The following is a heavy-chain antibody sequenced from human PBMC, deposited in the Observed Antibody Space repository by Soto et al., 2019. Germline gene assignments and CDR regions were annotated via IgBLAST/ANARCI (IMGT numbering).Heavy chain of an antibody. Sequence: PGGSLRLSCAASGFTFSRYGMHWVRQAPGKGLDWVAIISTDGGDKYSADSVKGRFTISRDNSKNTLYLEMNSLRPEDTAVYYCARPQREYDYYYGMDVWGKWTLVTVSS. D-gene: IGHD5-18*01. J-gene: IGHJ6*01. CDR2: ISTDGGDK. V-gene: IGHV3-30*03. CDR1: GFTFSRYG. CDR3: ARPQREYDYYYGMDV.